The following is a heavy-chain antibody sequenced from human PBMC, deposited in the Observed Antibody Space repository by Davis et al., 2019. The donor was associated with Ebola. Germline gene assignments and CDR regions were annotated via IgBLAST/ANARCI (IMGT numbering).Heavy chain of an antibody. V-gene: IGHV1-18*04. CDR3: ASPRGYSYGPVY. Sequence: AASVKVSCKASGYTFTSYGITWVRQAPGQGLEWMGWINPHNGNTNYAQNVQGRVTMTTDTSTSTAYMEVGILRSDDTAVYYCASPRGYSYGPVYWGQGTLVTVSS. CDR2: INPHNGNT. D-gene: IGHD5-18*01. CDR1: GYTFTSYG. J-gene: IGHJ4*02.